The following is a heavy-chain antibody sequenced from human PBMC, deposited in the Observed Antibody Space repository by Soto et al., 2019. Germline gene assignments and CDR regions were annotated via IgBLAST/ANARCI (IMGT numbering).Heavy chain of an antibody. Sequence: SETLSLTCAISGDSISSNSAAWNWIRQSPSRGLEWLGRTYYRSKWYNDYAVSVKSRITINPDTSKNQFSLQLTSVTPEDTAVYYCARQPDYYDSSGYPYYFDYWGQGTLVTVSS. D-gene: IGHD3-22*01. CDR1: GDSISSNSAA. V-gene: IGHV6-1*01. J-gene: IGHJ4*02. CDR3: ARQPDYYDSSGYPYYFDY. CDR2: TYYRSKWYN.